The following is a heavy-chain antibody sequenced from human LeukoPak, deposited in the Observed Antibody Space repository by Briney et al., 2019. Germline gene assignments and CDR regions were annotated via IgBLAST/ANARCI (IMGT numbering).Heavy chain of an antibody. CDR1: GFTFSSYS. Sequence: GKSLRLSCAASGFTFSSYSMNWVRQAPGKGLEWVSSISSSSSYIYYADSVKGRFTISRDNAKNSLYLQMNSLRAEDTAVYYCARGVLESYFDYWGQGTLVTVSS. D-gene: IGHD3-3*01. J-gene: IGHJ4*02. V-gene: IGHV3-21*01. CDR3: ARGVLESYFDY. CDR2: ISSSSSYI.